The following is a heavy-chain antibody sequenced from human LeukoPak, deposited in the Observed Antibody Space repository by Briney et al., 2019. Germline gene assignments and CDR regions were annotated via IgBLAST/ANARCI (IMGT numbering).Heavy chain of an antibody. CDR2: ISYEGNNR. J-gene: IGHJ4*02. CDR3: AKGHYESAVRGGHLDY. V-gene: IGHV3-30*18. D-gene: IGHD3-3*01. Sequence: GGSLRLSRTASGFTFSNYAMHWVRRAPGKGLEWVAGISYEGNNRYYADSVKGRFTISRDNHKNTVYLEMNSLRAEDTAVYYCAKGHYESAVRGGHLDYWGQGTLVTVSS. CDR1: GFTFSNYA.